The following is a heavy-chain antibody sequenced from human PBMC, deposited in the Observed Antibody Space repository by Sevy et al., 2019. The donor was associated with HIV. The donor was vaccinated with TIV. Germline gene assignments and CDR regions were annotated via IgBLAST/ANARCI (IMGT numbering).Heavy chain of an antibody. J-gene: IGHJ3*02. Sequence: SETLSLTCAVSGGSISSGGNSWSWIRQPPGKGLEWIGYIYHSGSTHYNPTLKSRLTISVDRSKNQFSLKLSSVTAADTAIYYCARDGDIDAFDIWGQGTMVTVS. CDR1: GGSISSGGNS. V-gene: IGHV4-30-2*01. CDR3: ARDGDIDAFDI. CDR2: IYHSGST.